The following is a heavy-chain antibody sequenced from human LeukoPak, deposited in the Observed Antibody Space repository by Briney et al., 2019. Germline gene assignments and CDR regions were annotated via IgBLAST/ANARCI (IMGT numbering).Heavy chain of an antibody. CDR1: GYTFTDYY. CDR3: ARLVVPAAMNGMDV. Sequence: ASVKVSCKASGYTFTDYYMNWVRQAPGQGLEWMGWINPNSGGTNYAQKFQGRVNMTRDTSITTAYMELSSLRSDDTAMYYCARLVVPAAMNGMDVWGQGTTVTVSS. J-gene: IGHJ6*02. V-gene: IGHV1-2*02. CDR2: INPNSGGT. D-gene: IGHD2-2*01.